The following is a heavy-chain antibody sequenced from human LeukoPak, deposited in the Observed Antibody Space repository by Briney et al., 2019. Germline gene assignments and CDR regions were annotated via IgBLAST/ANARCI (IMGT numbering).Heavy chain of an antibody. V-gene: IGHV3-15*01. D-gene: IGHD3-10*01. CDR3: TTNFYGSGAFDY. Sequence: GGSLRLSCAASGFTFSNAWMSWVRQAPGKGLEWVGRIKSKTDGGTTDYVAPVKGRFTISRDDSKNTLYLQMNSLKTEDTAMYYCTTNFYGSGAFDYWGQGTLVTVSS. J-gene: IGHJ4*02. CDR2: IKSKTDGGTT. CDR1: GFTFSNAW.